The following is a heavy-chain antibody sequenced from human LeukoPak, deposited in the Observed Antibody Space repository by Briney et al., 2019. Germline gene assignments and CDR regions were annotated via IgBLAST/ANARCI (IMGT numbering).Heavy chain of an antibody. J-gene: IGHJ4*02. CDR1: GFTFSSYA. CDR2: ISGSGGST. Sequence: GGSLRLSCAASGFTFSSYAMSRVRQAPGKGLEWVSAISGSGGSTYYADSVKGRFTISRDNSKNTLYLQMNSLRAEDTAVYYCAGNYYDSSGLAYWGQGTLVTVSS. CDR3: AGNYYDSSGLAY. V-gene: IGHV3-23*01. D-gene: IGHD3-22*01.